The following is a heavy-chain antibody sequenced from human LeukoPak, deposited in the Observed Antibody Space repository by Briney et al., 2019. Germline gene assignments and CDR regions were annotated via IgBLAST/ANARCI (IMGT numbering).Heavy chain of an antibody. V-gene: IGHV3-9*01. D-gene: IGHD3-22*01. CDR1: GFTFDDYA. Sequence: GGSLRLSCAASGFTFDDYAMHWVRQTPGKGLEWVSGISWNSGSIGYADSVKGRFTISRDNSKNTLYLQMNSLRAEDTAVYYCAKGHYYDSSGYYPDYWGQGTLVTVSS. CDR3: AKGHYYDSSGYYPDY. J-gene: IGHJ4*02. CDR2: ISWNSGSI.